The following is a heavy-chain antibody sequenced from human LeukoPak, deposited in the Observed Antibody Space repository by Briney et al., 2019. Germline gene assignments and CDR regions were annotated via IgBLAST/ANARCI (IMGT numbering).Heavy chain of an antibody. J-gene: IGHJ4*02. CDR3: ARDLGRYYDSSGYRPFDY. D-gene: IGHD3-22*01. CDR1: GFTFSSYS. V-gene: IGHV3-21*01. CDR2: ISSSSYI. Sequence: PGGSLRLFCAASGFTFSSYSMNWVRQAPGKGLEWVSSISSSSYIYYADSVKGRFTISRDNAKNSLYLQMNSLRAEDTAVYYCARDLGRYYDSSGYRPFDYWGQGTLVTVSS.